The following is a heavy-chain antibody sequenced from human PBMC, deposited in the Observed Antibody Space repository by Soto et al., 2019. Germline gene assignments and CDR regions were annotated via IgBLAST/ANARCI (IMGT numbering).Heavy chain of an antibody. Sequence: QVQLVESGGGVVQPGRSLKLSCAASGFTFSGYAMHWVRQAPGKGLEWVAVISYAGSTQYYKDSMKGRVTISRDTSKNTLYLQMHTLRAGDTAVYYCARQNSGWSYYFDYWGLGTLVTVSS. CDR1: GFTFSGYA. D-gene: IGHD6-19*01. CDR2: ISYAGSTQ. J-gene: IGHJ4*02. V-gene: IGHV3-30-3*01. CDR3: ARQNSGWSYYFDY.